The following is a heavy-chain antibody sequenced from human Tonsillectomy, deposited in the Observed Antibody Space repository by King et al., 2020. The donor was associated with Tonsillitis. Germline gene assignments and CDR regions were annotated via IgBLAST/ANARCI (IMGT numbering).Heavy chain of an antibody. J-gene: IGHJ4*02. V-gene: IGHV5-51*01. Sequence: QLVQSGAEVKKPGESLKISCKGSGYSFPSYWIGWVRQMPGKGLEWMGIIYPGDFDSRYSPSFQGQVTISADKSISTAYLQWSSLKATDTAMYYCARLPRCCSGSYYNPFDYWGQGTLVTVSS. CDR1: GYSFPSYW. CDR3: ARLPRCCSGSYYNPFDY. CDR2: IYPGDFDS. D-gene: IGHD3-10*02.